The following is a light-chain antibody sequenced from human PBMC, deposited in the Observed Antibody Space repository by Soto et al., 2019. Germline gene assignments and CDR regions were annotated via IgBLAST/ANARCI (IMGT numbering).Light chain of an antibody. CDR1: QSISNN. CDR2: GAS. Sequence: EVVMTQSPATLSVSPGERATLSCRASQSISNNLAWYQQKPGQAPRLLIFGASTRATGVPARFSGSGSGTNFALTISRLEPEDFALYYCHQYASSFGTFGQGTKVDIK. J-gene: IGKJ1*01. V-gene: IGKV3-15*01. CDR3: HQYASSFGT.